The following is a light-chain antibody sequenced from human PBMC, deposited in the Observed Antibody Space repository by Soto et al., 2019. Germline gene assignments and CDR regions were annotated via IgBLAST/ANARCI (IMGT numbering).Light chain of an antibody. CDR3: QEYSSYST. J-gene: IGKJ4*01. CDR1: QSISSW. CDR2: DDS. V-gene: IGKV1-5*01. Sequence: DLQMTQSPSTLSASVGDRVTITCRASQSISSWLAWYQQKPGKAPKLLIYDDSSLESGVPLRFSGSGSGTDFTLTISSLQPDDFATYYCQEYSSYSTFGGGTKVEIK.